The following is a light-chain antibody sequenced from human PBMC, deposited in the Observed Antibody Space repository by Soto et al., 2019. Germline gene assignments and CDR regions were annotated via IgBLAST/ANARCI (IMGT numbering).Light chain of an antibody. CDR3: QQYGSSPPRFT. CDR1: QSVSSSY. CDR2: GAS. J-gene: IGKJ3*01. V-gene: IGKV3-20*01. Sequence: GTLSLSPGERATLSCRASQSVSSSYLAWYQQKPGQAPRLLIYGASSRATGIPDRFSGSGSGTDFTLTISRLEPEDFAVYYCQQYGSSPPRFTFGPGTKVDIK.